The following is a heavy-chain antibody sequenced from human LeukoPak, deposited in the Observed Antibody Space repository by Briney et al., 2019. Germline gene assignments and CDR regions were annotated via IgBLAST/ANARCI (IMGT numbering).Heavy chain of an antibody. CDR2: INHSGST. CDR1: GGSFSGYY. Sequence: SETLSLTCAVYGGSFSGYYWSWIRQPPGKGLEWIGEINHSGSTNYNPSLKSRVTISVDTSKNQFSLKLSSVTAADTAVYYCARAPAVLRYFDWLLSAFDIWGQGTMVTVSS. CDR3: ARAPAVLRYFDWLLSAFDI. D-gene: IGHD3-9*01. V-gene: IGHV4-34*01. J-gene: IGHJ3*02.